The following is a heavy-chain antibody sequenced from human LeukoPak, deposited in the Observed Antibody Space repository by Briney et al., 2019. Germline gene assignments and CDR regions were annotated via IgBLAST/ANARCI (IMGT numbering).Heavy chain of an antibody. CDR3: ATQTGTAMVYGMDV. CDR2: IYPGDSDA. Sequence: GDSLKISCKGSGYTFPTYWIGWVRQMPGKGLEGMGIIYPGDSDARYSPSFEGQVTISADKSISTAYLQWSSLKASDTAIYYCATQTGTAMVYGMDVWGRGTTVTVSS. CDR1: GYTFPTYW. J-gene: IGHJ6*02. V-gene: IGHV5-51*01. D-gene: IGHD5-18*01.